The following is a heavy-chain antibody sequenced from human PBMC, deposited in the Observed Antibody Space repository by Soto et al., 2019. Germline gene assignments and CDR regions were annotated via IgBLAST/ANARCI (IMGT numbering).Heavy chain of an antibody. D-gene: IGHD3-22*01. CDR3: ATYYYDSSGYSRRPFDY. Sequence: SVKVSCKASARTFSRYAISGVGQPALRWLEWMGEIIPIFGTANYAQKFQGRVTITADESTSTAYMELSSLRSEDTAVYYCATYYYDSSGYSRRPFDYWGQGTLVTVSS. V-gene: IGHV1-69*13. CDR2: IIPIFGTA. J-gene: IGHJ4*02. CDR1: ARTFSRYA.